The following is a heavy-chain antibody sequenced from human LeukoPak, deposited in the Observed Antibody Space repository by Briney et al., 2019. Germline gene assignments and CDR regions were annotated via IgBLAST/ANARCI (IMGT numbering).Heavy chain of an antibody. J-gene: IGHJ4*02. CDR1: GGSISSLY. Sequence: SETLSLTCSVSGGSISSLYWSWIRQPPGKGLKWVGYIYYTGSTNYNPSLKSRVTMFVDMSKNKFSLRLSSVTAADTAVYYCARHRAYSSSSPFDYWGQGTLVTVSS. CDR2: IYYTGST. CDR3: ARHRAYSSSSPFDY. D-gene: IGHD6-6*01. V-gene: IGHV4-59*08.